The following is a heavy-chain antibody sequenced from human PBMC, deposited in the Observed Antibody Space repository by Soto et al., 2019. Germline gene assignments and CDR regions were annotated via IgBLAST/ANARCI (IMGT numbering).Heavy chain of an antibody. Sequence: GGSLRLSCAASGFTFSSYSMNWVRQAPGKGLEWVSYISSSSSTIYYADSVKGRFTISRDNAKNSLYLQMNSLRDEDTAVYYCARDRGYCSGGSCYSPQSIYYYYGMDVWGQGTTVTVSS. CDR2: ISSSSSTI. CDR1: GFTFSSYS. V-gene: IGHV3-48*02. D-gene: IGHD2-15*01. CDR3: ARDRGYCSGGSCYSPQSIYYYYGMDV. J-gene: IGHJ6*02.